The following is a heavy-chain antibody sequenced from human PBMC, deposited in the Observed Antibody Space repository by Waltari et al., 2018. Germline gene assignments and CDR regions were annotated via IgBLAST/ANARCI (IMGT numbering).Heavy chain of an antibody. CDR2: INHSGST. CDR3: ARSPSTYSSGWYGFSRFDY. V-gene: IGHV4-34*01. Sequence: QVQLQQWGAGLLKPSETLSLTCAVYGGSFSGYYLSWIRQPPGKGLEWIGEINHSGSTNYNPSLKSRVTISVDTSKNQFSLKLSSVTAADTAVYYCARSPSTYSSGWYGFSRFDYWGQGTLVTVSS. CDR1: GGSFSGYY. J-gene: IGHJ4*02. D-gene: IGHD6-19*01.